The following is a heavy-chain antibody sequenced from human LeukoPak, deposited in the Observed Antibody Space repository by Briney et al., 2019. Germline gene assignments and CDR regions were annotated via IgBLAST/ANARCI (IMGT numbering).Heavy chain of an antibody. Sequence: ASVKVSCKTSKYTFTGYYVHWVRQAPGQGLERMGWINPTSGDTNYAQKFLGRVTMTRDTSISTAYMELSRLRSDDTAVYYCARASNSGYYLGALDIWGQGTMVTVSS. V-gene: IGHV1-2*02. D-gene: IGHD5-12*01. CDR1: KYTFTGYY. J-gene: IGHJ3*02. CDR3: ARASNSGYYLGALDI. CDR2: INPTSGDT.